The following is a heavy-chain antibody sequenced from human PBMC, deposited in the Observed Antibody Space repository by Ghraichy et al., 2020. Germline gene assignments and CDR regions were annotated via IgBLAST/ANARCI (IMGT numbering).Heavy chain of an antibody. D-gene: IGHD6-19*01. CDR1: GYTFTSYT. Sequence: ASVKVSFQASGYTFTSYTIHWVRQAPGQRLEWMGWVNAGNGDTRYSERFQGRVTFTRDTSASTAYMELSSLRSEDTAVFYCAKSLAGLHFDYWGQGTLLTVSS. CDR3: AKSLAGLHFDY. V-gene: IGHV1-3*01. CDR2: VNAGNGDT. J-gene: IGHJ4*02.